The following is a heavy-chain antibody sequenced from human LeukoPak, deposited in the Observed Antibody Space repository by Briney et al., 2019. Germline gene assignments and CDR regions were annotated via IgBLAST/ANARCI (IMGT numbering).Heavy chain of an antibody. Sequence: PGGSLRLSCAASGFTFSDYYMSWVRQAPGKGLEWVSAISGSGGSTYYADSVKGRFTISRDNSKNTLYLQMNSLRAEDTAVYYCAKDTLSSSWYNWFDPWGQGTLVTVSS. V-gene: IGHV3-23*01. D-gene: IGHD6-13*01. CDR2: ISGSGGST. CDR1: GFTFSDYY. CDR3: AKDTLSSSWYNWFDP. J-gene: IGHJ5*02.